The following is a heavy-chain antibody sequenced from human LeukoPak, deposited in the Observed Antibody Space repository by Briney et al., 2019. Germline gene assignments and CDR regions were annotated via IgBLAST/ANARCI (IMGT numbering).Heavy chain of an antibody. CDR3: ARGVQMTTVVSGWDY. CDR1: GYIFTSYG. J-gene: IGHJ4*02. V-gene: IGHV1-18*01. D-gene: IGHD4-23*01. Sequence: ASVKVSCKASGYIFTSYGISWVRQAPGQGLEWMGWISAYNGNTNYAQKLQGRVTMTTDTSTSTAYMELRSLRSDDTAVYYCARGVQMTTVVSGWDYWGQGTLVTVSS. CDR2: ISAYNGNT.